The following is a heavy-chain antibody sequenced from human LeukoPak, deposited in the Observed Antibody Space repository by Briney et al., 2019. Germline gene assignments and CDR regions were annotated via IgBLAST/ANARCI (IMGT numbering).Heavy chain of an antibody. CDR1: GFAFSSYA. V-gene: IGHV3-23*01. J-gene: IGHJ4*02. CDR3: ATNYYDSSGYYPDFDY. CDR2: ISGSGRNT. Sequence: GSLRLSWAASGFAFSSYAMNWVRQAPVKGLEWVSAISGSGRNTYYADSVKGRFTISRDNSNDTLYLQMTSLRAEDSAVYYCATNYYDSSGYYPDFDYWGQGAPVTVSS. D-gene: IGHD3-22*01.